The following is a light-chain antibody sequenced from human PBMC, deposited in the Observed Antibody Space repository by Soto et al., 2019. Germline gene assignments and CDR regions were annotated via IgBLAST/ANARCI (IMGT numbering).Light chain of an antibody. CDR1: SSDVGGYNY. J-gene: IGLJ1*01. CDR2: EVN. V-gene: IGLV2-8*01. Sequence: QSALTQPPSASGSPGQSVTISCTGTSSDVGGYNYVSWYQQHPGKVPKLMVYEVNKRPSGVPDRFSGSKSGNTASLTVSGLQAEDEDDYYCTSDAGGNNVFGTGTKLTVL. CDR3: TSDAGGNNV.